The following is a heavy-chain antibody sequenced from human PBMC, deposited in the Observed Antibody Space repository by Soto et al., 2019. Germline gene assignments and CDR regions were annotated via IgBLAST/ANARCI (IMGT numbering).Heavy chain of an antibody. J-gene: IGHJ5*02. CDR1: GFTFSSYA. V-gene: IGHV3-23*01. CDR2: ISGSGGST. D-gene: IGHD3-10*01. Sequence: EVQLLESGGGLVQPGGSLRLSCAASGFTFSSYAMSWVRQAPGKGLEWVSAISGSGGSTYYADSVKGRFTITRDNSKNTQYMQMNSLRAEDTAGYYCAKEVGSGTWFDPWGQGTLVTVSS. CDR3: AKEVGSGTWFDP.